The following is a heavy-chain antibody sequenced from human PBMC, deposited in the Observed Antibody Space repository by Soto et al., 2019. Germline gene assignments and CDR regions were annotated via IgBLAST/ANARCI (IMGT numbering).Heavy chain of an antibody. CDR2: ISYDGSNK. CDR1: GFTFSSYA. D-gene: IGHD6-19*01. Sequence: ESGGGVVQPGRSLRLSCAASGFTFSSYAMHWVRQAPGKGLEWVAVISYDGSNKYYADSVKGRFTISRDNSKNTLYLQMNSLRAEDTAVYYCATMGSSSGWPHAYWGQGTLVTVSS. V-gene: IGHV3-30-3*01. CDR3: ATMGSSSGWPHAY. J-gene: IGHJ4*02.